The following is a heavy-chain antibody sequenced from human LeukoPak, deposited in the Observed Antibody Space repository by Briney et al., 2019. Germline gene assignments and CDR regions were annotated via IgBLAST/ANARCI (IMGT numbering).Heavy chain of an antibody. CDR1: GESFNAYY. V-gene: IGHV4-34*01. CDR3: ASQLGGRGPIDY. CDR2: IDDSGST. D-gene: IGHD1-1*01. Sequence: NPSETLSLTCAVYGESFNAYYWNWIRQPPGKGLEWIGEIDDSGSTNYNPSLKSRVTISLDKSKSQFSLKLSSVTAADTAVYYCASQLGGRGPIDYWGQGTLVTVSS. J-gene: IGHJ4*02.